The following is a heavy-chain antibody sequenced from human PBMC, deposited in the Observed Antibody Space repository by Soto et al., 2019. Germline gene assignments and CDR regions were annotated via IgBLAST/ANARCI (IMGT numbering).Heavy chain of an antibody. CDR2: INHSGST. CDR3: ARGSRCSSTSCYGIDGMDV. V-gene: IGHV4-34*01. D-gene: IGHD2-2*01. Sequence: SETLSLTCAVYGGSFSGYYWSWIRQPPGKGLEWIGEINHSGSTNYDPSLKSRVTISVDTSKNQFSLKPSSVTAADTAVYYCARGSRCSSTSCYGIDGMDVWGQGTTVTVSS. CDR1: GGSFSGYY. J-gene: IGHJ6*02.